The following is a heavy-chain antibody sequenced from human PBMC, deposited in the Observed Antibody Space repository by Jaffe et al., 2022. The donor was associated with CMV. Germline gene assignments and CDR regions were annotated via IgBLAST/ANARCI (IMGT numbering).Heavy chain of an antibody. CDR2: ISSSSSYI. J-gene: IGHJ4*02. CDR3: ARGYYDSSGYSDTDFFDY. CDR1: GFTFSSYS. V-gene: IGHV3-21*01. Sequence: EVQLVESGGGLVKPGGSLRLSCAASGFTFSSYSMNWVRQAPGKGLEWVSSISSSSSYIYYADSVKGRFTISRDNAKNSLYLQMNSLRAEDTAVYYCARGYYDSSGYSDTDFFDYWGQGTLVTVSS. D-gene: IGHD3-22*01.